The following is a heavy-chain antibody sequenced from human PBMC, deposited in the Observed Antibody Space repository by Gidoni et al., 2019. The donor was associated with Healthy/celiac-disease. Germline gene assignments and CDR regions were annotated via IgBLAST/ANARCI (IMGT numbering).Heavy chain of an antibody. CDR2: ISPYGNNY. CDR1: GIPFSSVA. Sequence: QMQLVESGGGVIHPGRSLRLSCRASGIPFSSVAMLRVRQAPGKGLEWVDVISPYGNNYYVGDSGRGRFAVSRDNSKNILYLQMDSLRPEDTGLYFCARDRPLPEISKYYNYWSGSSEFDPRGQGTLVTVSS. J-gene: IGHJ5*02. V-gene: IGHV3-30*09. D-gene: IGHD3-3*01. CDR3: ARDRPLPEISKYYNYWSGSSEFDP.